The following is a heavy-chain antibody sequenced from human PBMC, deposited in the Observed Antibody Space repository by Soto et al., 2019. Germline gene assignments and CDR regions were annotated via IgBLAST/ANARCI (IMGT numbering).Heavy chain of an antibody. J-gene: IGHJ6*03. CDR2: IYYSGST. CDR1: GGSISSGGYY. V-gene: IGHV4-31*03. D-gene: IGHD5-12*01. Sequence: QVQLQESGPGLVKPSQPLSLTCTVSGGSISSGGYYWRWIRQHPGKGLEWIGYIYYSGSTYYNPSLKSRVTMSVDTSENQFSLRLSSVTAADTAVYYCARKDSGYWDYMDVWGKGTTVTVSS. CDR3: ARKDSGYWDYMDV.